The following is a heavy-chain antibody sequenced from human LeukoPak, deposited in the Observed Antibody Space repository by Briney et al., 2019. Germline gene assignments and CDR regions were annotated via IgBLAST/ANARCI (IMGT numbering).Heavy chain of an antibody. CDR3: ARDRRESTKPNDAFDI. J-gene: IGHJ3*02. Sequence: PSETPSLTCSVSGGSISSYYWSWIRQPPGKGLEWIGYIYYSGSTNYNPSLASRVTISIDTSKKQLSLKLRSVTAADTAVYYCARDRRESTKPNDAFDIWGQGTMVTVSS. CDR2: IYYSGST. CDR1: GGSISSYY. D-gene: IGHD1-1*01. V-gene: IGHV4-59*01.